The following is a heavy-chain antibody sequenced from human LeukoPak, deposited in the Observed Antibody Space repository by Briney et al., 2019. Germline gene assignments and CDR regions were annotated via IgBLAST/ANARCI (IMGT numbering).Heavy chain of an antibody. CDR2: ISAYNGNT. D-gene: IGHD4-17*01. CDR1: GYTFTSYG. CDR3: ARVQPPDYVRSAVDY. V-gene: IGHV1-18*01. J-gene: IGHJ4*02. Sequence: GASVKVSCKASGYTFTSYGISWVRQAPGQGLEWMGWISAYNGNTNYAQKLQGRVTMTTDTSTSTAYMELRSLRSDGTAVYYCARVQPPDYVRSAVDYWGQGTLVTVSS.